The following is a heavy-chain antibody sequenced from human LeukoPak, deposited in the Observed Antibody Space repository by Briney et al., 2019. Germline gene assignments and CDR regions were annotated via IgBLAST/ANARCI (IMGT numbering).Heavy chain of an antibody. CDR3: ARGGYSGYGAFDI. V-gene: IGHV3-21*01. D-gene: IGHD5-12*01. CDR1: GFIFSRNT. CDR2: ISSRSSYI. J-gene: IGHJ3*02. Sequence: GGSLRLSCAASGFIFSRNTMNWVRQAPGKGLEWVSSISSRSSYIYYADSVKGRFTISRDNAKNSLYLQMNSLRAEDTAVYYCARGGYSGYGAFDIWGQGTMVTVSS.